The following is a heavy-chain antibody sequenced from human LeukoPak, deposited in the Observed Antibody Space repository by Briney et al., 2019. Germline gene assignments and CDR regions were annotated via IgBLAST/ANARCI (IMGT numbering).Heavy chain of an antibody. CDR3: AKDLMRDRWFGES. CDR1: GFTFSSYS. Sequence: PGGSLRLSCAASGFTFSSYSMNWVRQAPGKGLEWVSSISSSSSYIYYADSVKGRFTISRDNAKNSLYLQMNSLRLEDTAVYYCAKDLMRDRWFGESWGQGTLVTVSS. V-gene: IGHV3-21*01. D-gene: IGHD3-10*01. CDR2: ISSSSSYI. J-gene: IGHJ5*02.